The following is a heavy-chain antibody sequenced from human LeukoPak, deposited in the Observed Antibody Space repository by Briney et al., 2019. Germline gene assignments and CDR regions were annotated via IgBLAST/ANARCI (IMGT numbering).Heavy chain of an antibody. V-gene: IGHV1-8*02. D-gene: IGHD3-16*02. CDR2: MNPYSGIT. CDR3: AVRYYDYVWGSYRDYYFDY. CDR1: GYTFTSYG. Sequence: ASVKVSCKASGYTFTSYGISWVRQAPGQGLEWMGWMNPYSGITGYAQKFQGRVTMTRNTSISTAYMELSSLRSEDTAVYYCAVRYYDYVWGSYRDYYFDYWGQGTLVTVSS. J-gene: IGHJ4*02.